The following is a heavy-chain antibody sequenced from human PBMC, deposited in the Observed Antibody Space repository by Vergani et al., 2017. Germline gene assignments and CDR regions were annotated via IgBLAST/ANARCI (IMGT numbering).Heavy chain of an antibody. CDR3: AKSPYDILTGYLDFDY. D-gene: IGHD3-9*01. J-gene: IGHJ4*02. CDR1: GFTFSSYG. CDR2: IRYDGSNK. V-gene: IGHV3-30*02. Sequence: QVQLVESGGGVVQPGGSLRLSCAASGFTFSSYGMHWVRQAPGKGLEWVAFIRYDGSNKYYADSGKGRYTISRDNSKTTLYLQMNSLRAEDTAVYYCAKSPYDILTGYLDFDYWGQGTLVTVSS.